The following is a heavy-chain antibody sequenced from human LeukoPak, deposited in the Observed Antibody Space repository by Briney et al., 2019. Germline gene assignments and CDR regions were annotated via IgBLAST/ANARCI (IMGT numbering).Heavy chain of an antibody. D-gene: IGHD3-10*01. J-gene: IGHJ4*02. V-gene: IGHV4-34*01. CDR1: GLTFSNYW. Sequence: PGGSLRLSCAASGLTFSNYWMSWFRQAPGKGLEWIGEINHSGSTNYNPSLKSRVTISVDTSKNQFSLKLSSVTAADTAVYYCARVVGFGELLGSGDYWGQGTLVTVSS. CDR3: ARVVGFGELLGSGDY. CDR2: INHSGST.